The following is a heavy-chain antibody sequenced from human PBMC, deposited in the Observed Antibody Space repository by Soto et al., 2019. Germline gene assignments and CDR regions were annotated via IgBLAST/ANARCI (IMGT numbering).Heavy chain of an antibody. J-gene: IGHJ5*02. CDR2: IYYSGST. D-gene: IGHD3-3*01. CDR3: ARDPNPIFDT. Sequence: QVQLQESGPGLVKPSQTLSLTCAVSGGSISSGGYYWSWIRQHPGKGLEWIGYIYYSGSTYYNPYLKSRVTISIDTSKNQFSLNLSSVTDADEAVYYCARDPNPIFDTWGQGILVTVSS. CDR1: GGSISSGGYY. V-gene: IGHV4-31*11.